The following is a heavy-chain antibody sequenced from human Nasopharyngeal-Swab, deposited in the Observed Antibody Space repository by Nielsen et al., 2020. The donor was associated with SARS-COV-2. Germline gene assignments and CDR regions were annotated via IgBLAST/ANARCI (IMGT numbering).Heavy chain of an antibody. Sequence: ASVKVSCKASGYTFTTYDINWVRQATGQGLEGMGWMNPNSGNTGYAQKFQGRVTMTRNTSISTVYMELSSLRSEDTAVYYCARGLIVATIFHYYYYMDVWGKGTTVTVSS. D-gene: IGHD5-12*01. CDR3: ARGLIVATIFHYYYYMDV. CDR2: MNPNSGNT. J-gene: IGHJ6*03. CDR1: GYTFTTYD. V-gene: IGHV1-8*01.